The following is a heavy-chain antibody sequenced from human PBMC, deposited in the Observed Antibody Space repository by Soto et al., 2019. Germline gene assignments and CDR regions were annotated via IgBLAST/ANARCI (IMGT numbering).Heavy chain of an antibody. CDR1: GFTFDDYA. J-gene: IGHJ6*02. D-gene: IGHD3-22*01. V-gene: IGHV3-9*01. CDR3: AKDIGYYDSSGYPTDPWYYYGMDV. Sequence: GGSLRLSCAASGFTFDDYAMHWVRQAPGKGLEWVSGISWNSGSIGYADSVKGRFTISRDNAKNSLYLQMNSLRAEDTALYYCAKDIGYYDSSGYPTDPWYYYGMDVWGQGTTVTVSS. CDR2: ISWNSGSI.